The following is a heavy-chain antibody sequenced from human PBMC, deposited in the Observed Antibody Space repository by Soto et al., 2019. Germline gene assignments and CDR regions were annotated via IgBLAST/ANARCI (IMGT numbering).Heavy chain of an antibody. D-gene: IGHD3-22*01. CDR1: GFTFSSYG. J-gene: IGHJ4*02. CDR2: ISYDGSNK. Sequence: PGGSLRLSCAASGFTFSSYGMHWVRQAPGKGLEWVAVISYDGSNKYYADSVKGRFTISRDNSKNTLYLQMNSLGAEDTAVYYCAKDRVQLSSGYYYDYWGQGTLVTVSS. CDR3: AKDRVQLSSGYYYDY. V-gene: IGHV3-30*18.